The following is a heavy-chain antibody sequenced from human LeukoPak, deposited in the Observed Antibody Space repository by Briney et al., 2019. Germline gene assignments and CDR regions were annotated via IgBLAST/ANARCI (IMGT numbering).Heavy chain of an antibody. J-gene: IGHJ4*02. Sequence: GGSLRLSCAASGFTFSSYAMHWVRQAPGKGLEWVAVISYDGGNKYYADSVKGRFTISRDNSKKTLYLQMSSLRAEDTAVYYCEKVPGSVFGVDNYFVYWGQGALVTVSS. CDR2: ISYDGGNK. CDR1: GFTFSSYA. CDR3: EKVPGSVFGVDNYFVY. D-gene: IGHD3-3*02. V-gene: IGHV3-30-3*01.